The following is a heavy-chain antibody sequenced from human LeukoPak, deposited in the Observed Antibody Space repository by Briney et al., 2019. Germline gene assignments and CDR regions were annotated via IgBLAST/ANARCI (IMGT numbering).Heavy chain of an antibody. CDR1: GYSISSGYY. V-gene: IGHV4-38-2*01. CDR2: IYHSGST. D-gene: IGHD3-9*01. J-gene: IGHJ5*02. CDR3: ARGGFYYDILTGYFT. Sequence: KPSETLSLTCAVSGYSISSGYYWGWIRQPPGKGLEWIGSIYHSGSTYYNPSLKSRVTISVDTSKNQFSLKLSSVTAADTAVYYCARGGFYYDILTGYFTWGQGTLVTVSS.